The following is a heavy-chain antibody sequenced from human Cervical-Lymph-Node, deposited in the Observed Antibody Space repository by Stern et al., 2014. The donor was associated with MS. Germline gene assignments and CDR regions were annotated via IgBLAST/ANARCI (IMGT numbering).Heavy chain of an antibody. J-gene: IGHJ4*02. CDR3: VRERSSRGFDY. Sequence: VQLVESGGGVVQPGGSLRVSCATAGFTFTSYAMNWVRPAPGQGLEWVAVISYDGNSKYYADSVKGRFTISRDNSKNTLYLQMSSLRAEDTAVYYCVRERSSRGFDYWGQGSLVTVSS. CDR2: ISYDGNSK. V-gene: IGHV3-30-3*01. D-gene: IGHD5/OR15-5a*01. CDR1: GFTFTSYA.